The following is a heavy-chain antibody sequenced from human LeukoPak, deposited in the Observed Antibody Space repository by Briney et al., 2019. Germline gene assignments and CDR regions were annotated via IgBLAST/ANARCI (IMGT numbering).Heavy chain of an antibody. J-gene: IGHJ3*02. CDR3: ARHRYGPGSGGYLGDAFDI. CDR1: GYSFTSYW. Sequence: GESLKISCKGSGYSFTSYWIGWVRQMPGKGLEWMGIIYPDDSDTRYSPSFQGQVIISADKSISTAYLQWSSLKASDTAMYYCARHRYGPGSGGYLGDAFDIWGQGTMVTVSS. D-gene: IGHD6-19*01. CDR2: IYPDDSDT. V-gene: IGHV5-51*01.